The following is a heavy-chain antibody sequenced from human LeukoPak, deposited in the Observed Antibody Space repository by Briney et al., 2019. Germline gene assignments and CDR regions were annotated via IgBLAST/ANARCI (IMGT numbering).Heavy chain of an antibody. CDR3: ARELYVWGSYRPFDY. D-gene: IGHD3-16*02. V-gene: IGHV3-48*01. CDR1: GFTFSSYS. J-gene: IGHJ4*02. Sequence: HPGGSLRLSCAASGFTFSSYSMNWVRQAPGKGLEWVSYISSSSSTIYYADSVKGRFTISRDNAKNSLYLQMNSLRAEDTAVYYCARELYVWGSYRPFDYWGQGTLVTVSS. CDR2: ISSSSSTI.